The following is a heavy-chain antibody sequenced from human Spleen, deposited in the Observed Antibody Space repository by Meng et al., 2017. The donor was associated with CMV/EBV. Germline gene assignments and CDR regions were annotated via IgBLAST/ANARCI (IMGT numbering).Heavy chain of an antibody. V-gene: IGHV4-59*01. J-gene: IGHJ1*01. D-gene: IGHD2-21*01. CDR1: GVSISGYY. CDR3: SRDYCGGDCYSLGY. Sequence: GSLRLSCTVSGVSISGYYWTWIRQPPGKGLEWIGYIYYSGNTNYNPSLQSRVTMSVDTATNQFSLKLSSLTAADTAVYYCSRDYCGGDCYSLGYWGQGIPVTVSS. CDR2: IYYSGNT.